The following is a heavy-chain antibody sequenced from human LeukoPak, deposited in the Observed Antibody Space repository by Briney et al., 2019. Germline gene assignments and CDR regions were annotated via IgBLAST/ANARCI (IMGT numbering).Heavy chain of an antibody. Sequence: PGGFLRLSCAASGFTFSSYAMSWVRPAPGKGLEWVSAISGSGGSTYYADSVKGRFTISRDNSKNTLYLQMNSLRAEDTAVYYCAKFEAATHPNYGMDVWGQGTTVTVSS. CDR2: ISGSGGST. V-gene: IGHV3-23*01. J-gene: IGHJ6*02. D-gene: IGHD6-25*01. CDR3: AKFEAATHPNYGMDV. CDR1: GFTFSSYA.